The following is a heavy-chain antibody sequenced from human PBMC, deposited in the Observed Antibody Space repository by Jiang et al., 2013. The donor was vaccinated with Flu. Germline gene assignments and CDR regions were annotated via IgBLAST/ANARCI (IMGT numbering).Heavy chain of an antibody. CDR1: GDSISNGSYY. J-gene: IGHJ4*01. CDR2: LYSSGNT. CDR3: ARRGAHSGYSRSFDY. D-gene: IGHD3-22*01. Sequence: GPGLVKPSQTLSLTCIVSGDSISNGSYYWSWLRQPAGKGLEWIGRLYSSGNTYYSPSLKSRVAISVDTSKNQFSLQLSSVTAADTAVYYCARRGAHSGYSRSFDYWGHGTPVTVSS. V-gene: IGHV4-61*02.